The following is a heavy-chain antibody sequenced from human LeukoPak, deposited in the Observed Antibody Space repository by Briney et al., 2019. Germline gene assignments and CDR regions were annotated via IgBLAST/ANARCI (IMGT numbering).Heavy chain of an antibody. CDR3: ARDTTTFGWFDP. CDR1: GYTFTSHG. J-gene: IGHJ5*02. V-gene: IGHV1-18*01. Sequence: ASVKVSCKASGYTFTSHGISWVRQAPGQGLEWMGWISAYNGNTNYAQKLQGRVTMTTDTSTSTAYMELRSLRSDDTAVYYCARDTTTFGWFDPWGQGTLVTVSS. CDR2: ISAYNGNT. D-gene: IGHD3-10*02.